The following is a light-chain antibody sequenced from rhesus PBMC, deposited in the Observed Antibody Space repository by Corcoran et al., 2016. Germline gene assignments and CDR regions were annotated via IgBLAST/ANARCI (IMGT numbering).Light chain of an antibody. V-gene: IGLV2-32*02. J-gene: IGLJ6*01. CDR3: SSYAGSNTYV. Sequence: QAALTQPRSVSGSPGQSVTISCPGTSSDIGGYKYVSWYHQHPGTAPKLLIYEGTDRPSGVSDRFSGSKSGNTASLPISGLQAEDEADYYCSSYAGSNTYVFGSGTKLTVL. CDR1: SSDIGGYKY. CDR2: EGT.